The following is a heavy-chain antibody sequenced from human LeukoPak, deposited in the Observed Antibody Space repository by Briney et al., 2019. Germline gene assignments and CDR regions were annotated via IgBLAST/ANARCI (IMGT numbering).Heavy chain of an antibody. J-gene: IGHJ4*02. D-gene: IGHD3-22*01. V-gene: IGHV4-39*07. CDR2: IYYSGST. CDR3: ARDEGSAYPFDY. CDR1: GGSISSSSYY. Sequence: SETLSLTCTVSGGSISSSSYYWGWIRQPPGKGLEWIGSIYYSGSTYYNPSLKSRVTISVDTSKNQFSLNLNSVTAADTAVYFCARDEGSAYPFDYWGQGTLVTVVS.